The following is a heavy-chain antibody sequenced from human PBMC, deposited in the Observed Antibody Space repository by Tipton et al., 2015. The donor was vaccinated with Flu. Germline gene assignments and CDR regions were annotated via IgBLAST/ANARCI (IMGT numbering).Heavy chain of an antibody. CDR3: ARDPGAYYDFMTGHRSGNIFDV. CDR2: IYFSDT. V-gene: IGHV4-31*03. Sequence: LRLSCTVSGESVSSGGYHWSWIRQFPGKGLEWIGSIYFSDTFYNPSLESRGTISVDTSKNQFSLMLTSVTAADAAVYYCARDPGAYYDFMTGHRSGNIFDVWGHGTVVTVSS. CDR1: GESVSSGGYH. D-gene: IGHD3-9*01. J-gene: IGHJ3*01.